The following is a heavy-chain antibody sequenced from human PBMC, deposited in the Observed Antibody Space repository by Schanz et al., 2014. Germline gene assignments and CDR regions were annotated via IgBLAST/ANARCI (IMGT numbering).Heavy chain of an antibody. V-gene: IGHV1-18*01. CDR2: ISVYNHNK. CDR1: GYTFTTYA. Sequence: QIQLVQSGPEVKKPGATVKVSCKASGYTFTTYAMSWVRQAPGQGLEWMGWISVYNHNKEYDQKFQGRVTMTTDTSTSTVYMELRSLRSDDTAVYYCARSAGRDFWSGYYTRFDYWGRGTLXTVSS. J-gene: IGHJ4*02. D-gene: IGHD3-3*01. CDR3: ARSAGRDFWSGYYTRFDY.